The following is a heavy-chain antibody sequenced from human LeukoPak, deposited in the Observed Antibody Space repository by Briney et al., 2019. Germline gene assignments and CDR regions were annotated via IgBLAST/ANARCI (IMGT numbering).Heavy chain of an antibody. CDR3: ARDWGSIKDIADY. V-gene: IGHV1-18*01. CDR2: ISSNSDNT. J-gene: IGHJ4*02. D-gene: IGHD7-27*01. CDR1: GYTFTSYG. Sequence: ASVKVSCKATGYTFTSYGISWVRQAPGQGLEWMGWISSNSDNTNYAQKLQGRVTMTTDTSTSTAYMELRSLRSDDTALYFCARDWGSIKDIADYWGQGTLVTVSS.